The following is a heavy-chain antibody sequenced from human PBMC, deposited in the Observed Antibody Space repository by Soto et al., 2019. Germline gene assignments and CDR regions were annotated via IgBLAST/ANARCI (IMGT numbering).Heavy chain of an antibody. V-gene: IGHV4-30-2*01. CDR3: ARAHYGDYGYGMDV. J-gene: IGHJ6*02. D-gene: IGHD4-17*01. CDR2: IYHSGYT. CDR1: GCSISSGGYS. Sequence: QLQLQESGSGLVKPSQTLSLTCAVSGCSISSGGYSWSWIRQPPGKGLEWIGYIYHSGYTYCNPSLKSRVTISVDRSKNQFSLSLSSVTAADTAVYYCARAHYGDYGYGMDVWGQGTTVTVSS.